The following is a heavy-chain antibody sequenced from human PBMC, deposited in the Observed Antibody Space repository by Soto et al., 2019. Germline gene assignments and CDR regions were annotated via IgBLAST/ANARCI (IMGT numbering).Heavy chain of an antibody. J-gene: IGHJ4*02. Sequence: SETLSLTCTVSGGSISSGDYYWSWIRQPPGKGLEWIGYIYYSGGTYYNPSLKSRVTISVDTSKNQFSLKLSSVTAADTAVYYCARGIAVAGTGLDYWGQGTLVTVSS. CDR1: GGSISSGDYY. V-gene: IGHV4-30-4*01. CDR3: ARGIAVAGTGLDY. D-gene: IGHD6-19*01. CDR2: IYYSGGT.